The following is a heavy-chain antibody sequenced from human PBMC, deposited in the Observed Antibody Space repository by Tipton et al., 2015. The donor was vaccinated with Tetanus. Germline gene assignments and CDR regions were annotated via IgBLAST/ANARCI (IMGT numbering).Heavy chain of an antibody. CDR3: ARVGYYYYYMDV. CDR2: IYKSGNT. Sequence: TLSLTCAVYGGSFSDYYWSWVRQSPGEGLQWIGHIYKSGNTYYKPSLKSRVAISIDASKNQFSLKLNSMTAADTAVYYCARVGYYYYYMDVWGKGTTVTVSS. V-gene: IGHV4-30-4*01. D-gene: IGHD3-22*01. CDR1: GGSFSDYY. J-gene: IGHJ6*03.